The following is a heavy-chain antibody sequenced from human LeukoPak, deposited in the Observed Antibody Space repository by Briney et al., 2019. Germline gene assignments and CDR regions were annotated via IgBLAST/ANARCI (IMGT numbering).Heavy chain of an antibody. CDR3: TTDLLRYFDWLRFDP. CDR1: GFTFSNAW. D-gene: IGHD3-9*01. J-gene: IGHJ5*02. Sequence: GGSLRLSCAASGFTFSNAWMTWVRQAPGKGLEWVGRIKSKTDGGTTDYAAPVKGRFTISRDDSKNTLYLQMNSLKTEDTAVYYCTTDLLRYFDWLRFDPWGQGTLVTVSS. CDR2: IKSKTDGGTT. V-gene: IGHV3-15*01.